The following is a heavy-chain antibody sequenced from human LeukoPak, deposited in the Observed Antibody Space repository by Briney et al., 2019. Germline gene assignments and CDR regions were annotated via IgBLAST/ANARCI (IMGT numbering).Heavy chain of an antibody. CDR2: VFYSGST. Sequence: PSETLSLTRTVSGGSITNYYWNWIRQPAGKGLEWIGYVFYSGSTNYNPSLKSRVTISVDTSKNQFSLKLTSVTAADTALYYCARDAVTYDALDLWGQGTMVTVSS. D-gene: IGHD2-21*02. J-gene: IGHJ3*01. CDR3: ARDAVTYDALDL. V-gene: IGHV4-59*01. CDR1: GGSITNYY.